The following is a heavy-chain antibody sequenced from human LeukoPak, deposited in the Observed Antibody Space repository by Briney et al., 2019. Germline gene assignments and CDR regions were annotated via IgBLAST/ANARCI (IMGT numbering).Heavy chain of an antibody. CDR2: IIPIFGTA. CDR3: ASSYYYDRSGYEPPPFDY. CDR1: GGTFSSYA. V-gene: IGHV1-69*13. J-gene: IGHJ4*02. D-gene: IGHD3-22*01. Sequence: ASVKVSCKACGGTFSSYAISWVRQAPGQGLEWMGGIIPIFGTANYAQKFQGRVTITADESTSTAYMELSSRRSEDTAVYYCASSYYYDRSGYEPPPFDYWGQGTLVTVSS.